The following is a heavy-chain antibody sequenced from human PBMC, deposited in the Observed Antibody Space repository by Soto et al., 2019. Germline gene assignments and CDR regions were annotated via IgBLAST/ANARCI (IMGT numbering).Heavy chain of an antibody. CDR1: GGSISGYY. D-gene: IGHD2-15*01. V-gene: IGHV4-59*08. CDR2: IYYSGNT. CDR3: ARRYCSGGSCPIDY. J-gene: IGHJ4*02. Sequence: SETLSLTCTVSGGSISGYYWSWIRQPPGKGLEWIGYIYYSGNTNYNPSLKSRVTISVDTSKNQFSLKLSSVTAADTAVYYCARRYCSGGSCPIDYWGQGTLVTVSS.